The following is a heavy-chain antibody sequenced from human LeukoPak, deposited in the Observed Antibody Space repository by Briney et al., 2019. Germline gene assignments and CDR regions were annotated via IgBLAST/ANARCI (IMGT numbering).Heavy chain of an antibody. CDR1: GYTLSNNW. V-gene: IGHV5-10-1*01. J-gene: IGHJ5*02. CDR2: INPSDSYT. Sequence: GESLKISCQGSGYTLSNNWITWVRQMPGKGLEWMGKINPSDSYTDYNPPFQGHVTISADKSISTAYLQWSSLKASDTAIYYCARGLGWLDPWGQGTLVTVSS. CDR3: ARGLGWLDP.